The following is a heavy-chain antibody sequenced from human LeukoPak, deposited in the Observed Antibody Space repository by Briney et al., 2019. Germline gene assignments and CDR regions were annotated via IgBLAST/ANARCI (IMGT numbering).Heavy chain of an antibody. V-gene: IGHV3-48*04. CDR1: GFTFSSYA. CDR2: ISSSSGTI. J-gene: IGHJ4*02. D-gene: IGHD6-19*01. Sequence: PGGSLRLSCAASGFTFSSYAMSWVRQAPGKGLEWVSYISSSSGTIYYADSVKGRFTISRDNAKNSLYLQMNSLRAEDTAVYYCARDGSGYSSGWYGYYFDYWGQGTLVTVSS. CDR3: ARDGSGYSSGWYGYYFDY.